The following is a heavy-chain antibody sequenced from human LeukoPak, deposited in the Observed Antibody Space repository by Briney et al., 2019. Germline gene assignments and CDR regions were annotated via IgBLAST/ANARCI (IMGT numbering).Heavy chain of an antibody. D-gene: IGHD3-10*01. Sequence: GGSLRLSCAASGFTFSSYAMHWVRQAPGKGLEWVAVISYDGSNKYYADSVKGRFTISRDNSRNTLYLQMNSLRAEDTAVYYCARGPFLGVWGQGTLVTVSS. CDR2: ISYDGSNK. V-gene: IGHV3-30-3*01. CDR3: ARGPFLGV. CDR1: GFTFSSYA. J-gene: IGHJ4*02.